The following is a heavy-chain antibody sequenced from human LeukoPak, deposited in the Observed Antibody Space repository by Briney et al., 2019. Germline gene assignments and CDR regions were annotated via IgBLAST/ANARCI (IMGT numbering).Heavy chain of an antibody. D-gene: IGHD2-2*02. J-gene: IGHJ3*02. V-gene: IGHV4-38-2*01. CDR3: ARLGNLGYCSSSSCYTIDI. CDR1: GYSISSGYY. CDR2: IYHSGST. Sequence: SETLSLTCAVSGYSISSGYYWGWIRQPPGKGLEWIGSIYHSGSTYYNPSLKSRVTISVDTSKNQFSLKLSSVIAADTAVYYCARLGNLGYCSSSSCYTIDIWGQGTMVTVSS.